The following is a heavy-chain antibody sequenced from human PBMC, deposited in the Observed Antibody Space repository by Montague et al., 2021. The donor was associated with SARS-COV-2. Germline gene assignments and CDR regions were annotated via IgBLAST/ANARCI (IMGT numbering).Heavy chain of an antibody. D-gene: IGHD3-10*01. CDR2: IDPSDSYT. V-gene: IGHV5-10-1*01. CDR1: GYSFTSYW. J-gene: IGHJ5*02. Sequence: QSGAEVKKPGESLRISCKGSGYSFTSYWISWVRQMPGKGLEWMGRIDPSDSYTNYSPSFQGHVTISADKSISTAYLQWSSLKASDTAIYYCARHLYGSGSYLNWLDPWGQGTLVTVSS. CDR3: ARHLYGSGSYLNWLDP.